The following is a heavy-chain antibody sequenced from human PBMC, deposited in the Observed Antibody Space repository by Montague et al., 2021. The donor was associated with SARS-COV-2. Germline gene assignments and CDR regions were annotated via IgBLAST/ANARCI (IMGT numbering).Heavy chain of an antibody. J-gene: IGHJ5*02. CDR3: ATHMGHLLVRVTGSDWFDP. D-gene: IGHD6-13*01. Sequence: SETLSLTCSVSGASISTSTDHWAWIRQSPGKELEWVGSFSYSDSTHYNPSRRRRVTISVDTSKNHFSLKLNSVTAADTAIYYCATHMGHLLVRVTGSDWFDPWGQGTLVTVSS. V-gene: IGHV4-39*01. CDR2: FSYSDST. CDR1: GASISTSTDH.